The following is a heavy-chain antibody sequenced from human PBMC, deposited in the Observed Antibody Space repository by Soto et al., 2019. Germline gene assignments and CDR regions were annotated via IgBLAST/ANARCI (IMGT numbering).Heavy chain of an antibody. CDR1: GFSLSTSGMR. CDR2: IDWDDDK. J-gene: IGHJ4*02. Sequence: SGPTLVNPTQTLTLTFTFSGFSLSTSGMRVSWIRQPPGKALEWLARIDWDDDKFYSTSLKTRLTISKDTSKNQVVLTMTNMDPVDTATYYCARETGTDIVATIRPGYFDYWGQGTLVTVSS. CDR3: ARETGTDIVATIRPGYFDY. D-gene: IGHD5-12*01. V-gene: IGHV2-70*04.